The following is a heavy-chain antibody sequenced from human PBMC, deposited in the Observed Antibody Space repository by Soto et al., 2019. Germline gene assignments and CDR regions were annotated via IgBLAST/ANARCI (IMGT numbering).Heavy chain of an antibody. J-gene: IGHJ6*03. V-gene: IGHV3-33*01. D-gene: IGHD2-2*01. CDR2: IWYDGSNK. Sequence: QVQLVESGGGVVQPGRSLRLSCAASGFTFSSYGMHWVRQAPGKGLEWVAVIWYDGSNKYYADSVKGRFTISRDNSKNTLYLQMNRLRAEDTPVYYCARDGYVVVPAAPNYNYYYYYMDVWGKGTTVTVSS. CDR1: GFTFSSYG. CDR3: ARDGYVVVPAAPNYNYYYYYMDV.